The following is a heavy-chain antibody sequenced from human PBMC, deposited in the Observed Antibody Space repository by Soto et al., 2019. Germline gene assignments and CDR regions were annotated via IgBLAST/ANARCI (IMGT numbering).Heavy chain of an antibody. CDR1: GGTFSSYT. D-gene: IGHD3-16*01. CDR2: IIPILGIA. Sequence: ASVKVSCKASGGTFSSYTISWVRQAPGQGLEWTGRIIPILGIANYAQKFQGRVTITADKSTSTAYMELSSLRSEDTAVYYCASRVNYVDYYYMDVWGKGTTVTVSS. V-gene: IGHV1-69*02. J-gene: IGHJ6*03. CDR3: ASRVNYVDYYYMDV.